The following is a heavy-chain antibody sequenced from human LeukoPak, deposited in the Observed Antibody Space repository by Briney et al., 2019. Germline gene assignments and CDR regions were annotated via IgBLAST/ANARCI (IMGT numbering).Heavy chain of an antibody. J-gene: IGHJ4*02. CDR1: GGSISSSNW. CDR3: ARGRKTGGYSYGAFGY. V-gene: IGHV4-4*02. CDR2: IYHSGST. Sequence: SGTLSLTCAVSGGSISSSNWWSWVRQPPGKGLEWIGEIYHSGSTNYNPSLKSRVTISVDKSKNQFSLKLSSVTAADTAVYYCARGRKTGGYSYGAFGYWGQGTLVTVSS. D-gene: IGHD5-18*01.